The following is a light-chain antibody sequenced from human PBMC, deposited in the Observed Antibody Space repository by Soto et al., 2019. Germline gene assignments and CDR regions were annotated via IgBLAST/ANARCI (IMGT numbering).Light chain of an antibody. CDR2: GAS. V-gene: IGKV3-15*01. J-gene: IGKJ1*01. CDR3: QEYKTWT. CDR1: QNVRKN. Sequence: ETVMTQSPVALSVSPGERATLSCRARQNVRKNLAWYQQKPGQAPRLLIYGASTRATGIPARFSGSGSGTEFTLTISSLQPEDFATYHCQEYKTWTFGQGTKVDIK.